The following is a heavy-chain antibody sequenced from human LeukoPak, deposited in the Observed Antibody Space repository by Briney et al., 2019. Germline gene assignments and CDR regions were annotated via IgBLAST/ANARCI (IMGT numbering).Heavy chain of an antibody. CDR3: ARVAYCGGDCYSFDC. CDR1: GDSISSYY. D-gene: IGHD2-21*02. J-gene: IGHJ4*02. CDR2: IYTSGST. V-gene: IGHV4-4*07. Sequence: SETLSLTCTVSGDSISSYYWSWIRQPAGKGLEWIGRIYTSGSTNYNPSLKSRVTMSVDTSKNQFSLKLSSVTVADTAVYYCARVAYCGGDCYSFDCWGQGTLVTVSS.